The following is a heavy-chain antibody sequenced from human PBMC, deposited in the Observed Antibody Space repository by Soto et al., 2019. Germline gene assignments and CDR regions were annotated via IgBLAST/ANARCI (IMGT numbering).Heavy chain of an antibody. J-gene: IGHJ6*02. Sequence: QVQLVESGGGVVQPGGSLRLTCAASGFTFSEYGIHWVRQAPGKGLEWVAITSYDGRHTSYVDSVKGRFTISRDNSWNTGFLEMNRVRVEDTAVYYCAKTRNSVINYNYYDNMDVWGQGTTVTVSS. CDR3: AKTRNSVINYNYYDNMDV. V-gene: IGHV3-30*18. CDR1: GFTFSEYG. D-gene: IGHD3-10*01. CDR2: TSYDGRHT.